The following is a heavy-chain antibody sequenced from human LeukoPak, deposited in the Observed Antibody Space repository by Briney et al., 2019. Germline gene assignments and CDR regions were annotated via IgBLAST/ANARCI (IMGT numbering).Heavy chain of an antibody. Sequence: SETLSLTCTVSGGSISSYYWSWIRQPPGKGLEWIGYIHTSGSTNYNPSLKSRVTISVDTSKNQFSLKLSSVTAADTAVYYCARQGPDYDFWSGYGYYYMDVWGKGTTVTVSS. CDR1: GGSISSYY. CDR2: IHTSGST. V-gene: IGHV4-4*09. D-gene: IGHD3-3*01. CDR3: ARQGPDYDFWSGYGYYYMDV. J-gene: IGHJ6*03.